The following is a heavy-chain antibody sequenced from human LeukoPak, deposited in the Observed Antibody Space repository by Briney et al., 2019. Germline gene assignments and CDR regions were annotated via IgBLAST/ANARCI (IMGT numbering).Heavy chain of an antibody. J-gene: IGHJ4*02. CDR1: GFTFSSYG. Sequence: GGSLRLSCAASGFTFSSYGMHWVRQAPGKGLEWVAVISYDGSNKYYADSVKGRFTISRDNSKNTLYLQMNSLRAEDTAVYYCAKAHSYDSSGYPFDYWGQGTLVTVSS. V-gene: IGHV3-30*18. CDR2: ISYDGSNK. D-gene: IGHD3-22*01. CDR3: AKAHSYDSSGYPFDY.